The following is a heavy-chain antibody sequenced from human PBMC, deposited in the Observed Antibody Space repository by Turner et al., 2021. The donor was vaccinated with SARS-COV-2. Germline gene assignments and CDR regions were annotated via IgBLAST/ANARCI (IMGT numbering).Heavy chain of an antibody. D-gene: IGHD1-26*01. J-gene: IGHJ4*02. CDR3: ARERVGTFDF. CDR2: ISFSGRSI. Sequence: QVQLVESGGGLVKPGGSLRLPCVVTGLDFSDDYMSWIRQVPGKGLEWIAYISFSGRSIYYADSVKGRFTISRDNANRSVSLQMDTLRPEDTALYYCARERVGTFDFWGQGTQVTVSS. CDR1: GLDFSDDY. V-gene: IGHV3-11*01.